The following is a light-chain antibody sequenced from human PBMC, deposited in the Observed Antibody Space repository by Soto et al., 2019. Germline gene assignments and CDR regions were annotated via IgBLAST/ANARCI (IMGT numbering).Light chain of an antibody. J-gene: IGKJ1*01. Sequence: EIVLTQSPGTLSLSPGERATLSCRASQSVSNSFLAWYQRIPGQSPRLLIYGASRRATGIPDRFSGSGSGTDFTLTISSLEPEDFGMYYCQQYDRSPWTFGQGTKVDIK. CDR1: QSVSNSF. CDR2: GAS. V-gene: IGKV3-20*01. CDR3: QQYDRSPWT.